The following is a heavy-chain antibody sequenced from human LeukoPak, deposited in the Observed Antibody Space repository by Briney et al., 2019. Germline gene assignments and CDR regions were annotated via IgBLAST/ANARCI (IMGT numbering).Heavy chain of an antibody. CDR2: IRYDGSNK. D-gene: IGHD1/OR15-1a*01. V-gene: IGHV3-30*02. CDR3: ARDLEQFFDP. J-gene: IGHJ5*02. CDR1: GFTFSSYG. Sequence: GGSLRLSCVASGFTFSSYGMHWVRQAPGKGLEWVAFIRYDGSNKYYADSVKGRFTISRDNAKNSLYLQMNSLRAEDTAVYYCARDLEQFFDPWGQGTLVTVSS.